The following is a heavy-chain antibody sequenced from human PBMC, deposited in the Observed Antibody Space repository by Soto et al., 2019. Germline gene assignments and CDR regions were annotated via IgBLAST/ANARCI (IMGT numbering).Heavy chain of an antibody. V-gene: IGHV3-23*01. D-gene: IGHD1-20*01. CDR2: ISVSDAFI. J-gene: IGHJ4*02. CDR1: GFNVGAFA. CDR3: TRETVAGITGLDY. Sequence: HPGGSLRLSCAASGFNVGAFAVNWVRQAPGKGLEWVSGISVSDAFIYYADSVRGRFSISRDAPENILYLQMNSLRVDDTALYYCTRETVAGITGLDYWGPGTLVTVSS.